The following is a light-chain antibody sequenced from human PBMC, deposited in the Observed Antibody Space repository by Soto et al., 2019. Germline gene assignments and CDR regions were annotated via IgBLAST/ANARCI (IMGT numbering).Light chain of an antibody. Sequence: SYVLTQPPSVSVAPGQTARITCGGDNIGGKPVQWYQQKPGQAPVLVVYDDSDRPSGIPERFSGSNSGNTATLTISRVEAGDEADYYCQVWDSSRDHVVFGGGTKLTVL. J-gene: IGLJ2*01. CDR2: DDS. V-gene: IGLV3-21*02. CDR3: QVWDSSRDHVV. CDR1: NIGGKP.